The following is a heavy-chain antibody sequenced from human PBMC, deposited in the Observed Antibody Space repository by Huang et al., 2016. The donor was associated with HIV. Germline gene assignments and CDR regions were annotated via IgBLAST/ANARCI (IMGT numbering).Heavy chain of an antibody. CDR2: VSDGGTT. Sequence: QVQLQQRGAGLWKSSETVSLTCAVYGGSLTTYYWTWIRQSPTKGLEWLGEVSDGGTTSYNPSLNSRVTISVDTSKNQCSLKLRSVTAADTAVYYCARGVYGNGGAYWFFDLWGRGTLVTVSS. V-gene: IGHV4-34*02. CDR1: GGSLTTYY. D-gene: IGHD3-16*01. J-gene: IGHJ2*01. CDR3: ARGVYGNGGAYWFFDL.